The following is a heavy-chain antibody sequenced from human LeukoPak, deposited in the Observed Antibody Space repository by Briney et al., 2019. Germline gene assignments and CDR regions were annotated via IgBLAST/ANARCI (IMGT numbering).Heavy chain of an antibody. D-gene: IGHD3/OR15-3a*01. CDR3: ARDFFRWTFY. J-gene: IGHJ4*02. V-gene: IGHV3-21*01. CDR1: GFTFSNYG. Sequence: GGTLRLSCAASGFTFSNYGMSWVRQAPGKGLEWVSSISSSSSYIYYADSVKGRFTISRDNAKNSLYLQMNSLRAEDTAVYYCARDFFRWTFYWGQGTLVTVSS. CDR2: ISSSSSYI.